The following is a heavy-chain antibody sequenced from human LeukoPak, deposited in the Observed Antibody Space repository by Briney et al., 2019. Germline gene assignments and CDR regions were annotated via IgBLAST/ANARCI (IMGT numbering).Heavy chain of an antibody. D-gene: IGHD1-26*01. CDR3: ARLRIGGVDYWFDS. CDR2: ISYDGSNK. V-gene: IGHV3-30*03. CDR1: GFIFSSYG. Sequence: PGGSLRLSCAASGFIFSSYGMQWVRQAPGKGLEWVATISYDGSNKYYADSVKGRFTVSRDNSKNTLYLQMNSLRAEDTAVYYCARLRIGGVDYWFDSWGQGTLVTVSS. J-gene: IGHJ5*01.